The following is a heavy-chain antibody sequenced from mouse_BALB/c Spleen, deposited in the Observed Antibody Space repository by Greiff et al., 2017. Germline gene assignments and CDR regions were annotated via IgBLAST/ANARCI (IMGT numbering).Heavy chain of an antibody. CDR1: GDSITSGY. V-gene: IGHV3-8*02. Sequence: EVQRVESGPSLVKPSQTLSLTCSVTGDSITSGYWNWIRKFPGNKLEYMGYISYSGSTYYNPSLKSRISITRDTSKNQYYLQLNSVTTEDTATYYCARGIMITTGFDYWGQGTTLTVSS. CDR3: ARGIMITTGFDY. D-gene: IGHD2-4*01. CDR2: ISYSGST. J-gene: IGHJ2*01.